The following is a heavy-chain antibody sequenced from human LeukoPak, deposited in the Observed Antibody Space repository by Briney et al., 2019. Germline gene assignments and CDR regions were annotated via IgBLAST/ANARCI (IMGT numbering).Heavy chain of an antibody. CDR1: GGTFSSYA. Sequence: ASVKVSCKASGGTFSSYAISWVRQAPGQGLEWMGGIIPIFGTANYAQKFQGRVTITTDESTSTAYMELSSLRSEDTAVYYCARDHRVAAAGRGYYYYYMDVWGKGTTVTVSS. V-gene: IGHV1-69*05. J-gene: IGHJ6*03. CDR2: IIPIFGTA. D-gene: IGHD6-13*01. CDR3: ARDHRVAAAGRGYYYYYMDV.